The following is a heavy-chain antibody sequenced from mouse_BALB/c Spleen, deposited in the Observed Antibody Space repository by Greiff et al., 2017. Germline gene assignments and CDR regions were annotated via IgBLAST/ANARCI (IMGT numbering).Heavy chain of an antibody. CDR3: ARCYGSRGYYAMDY. J-gene: IGHJ4*01. Sequence: QVQLQQSGPQLVRPGASVKISCKASGYSFTSYWMHWVKQRPGQGLEWIGMIDPSDSETRLNQKFKDKATLTVDKSSSTAYMQLSSPKSEDSAVYYCARCYGSRGYYAMDYWGQGTSVTVSS. CDR2: IDPSDSET. CDR1: GYSFTSYW. V-gene: IGHV1S126*01. D-gene: IGHD1-1*01.